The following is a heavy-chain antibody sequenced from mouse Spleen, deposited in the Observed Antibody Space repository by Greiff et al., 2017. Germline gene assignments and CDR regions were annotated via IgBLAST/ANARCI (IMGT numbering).Heavy chain of an antibody. CDR3: ARPYYDPYYFDY. V-gene: IGHV2-4-1*01. D-gene: IGHD2-4*01. CDR1: GFSLTNYA. Sequence: QVQLKQSGPGLVAPSQSLSITCTVSGFSLTNYAVHWVRQSPGKGLEWLGVIWSDGSTDYNAAFISRLSISKDNSKSQVFFKMNSLQADDTAIYYCARPYYDPYYFDYWGQGTTLTVSS. J-gene: IGHJ2*01. CDR2: IWSDGST.